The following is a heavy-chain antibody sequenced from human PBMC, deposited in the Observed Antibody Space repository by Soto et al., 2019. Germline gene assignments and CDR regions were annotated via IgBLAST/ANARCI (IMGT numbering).Heavy chain of an antibody. V-gene: IGHV3-7*01. Sequence: GGSLRLSCAASGFTFSSYWMSWVRQAPGRGLEWVANIKQDGSEKYYVDSVKGRFTISRDNAKNSLYLQMNSLRAEDTAVYCCARVIQELTMLRGHLGYYYYMDVWGKGTTVTVSS. J-gene: IGHJ6*03. CDR2: IKQDGSEK. CDR3: ARVIQELTMLRGHLGYYYYMDV. CDR1: GFTFSSYW. D-gene: IGHD3-10*01.